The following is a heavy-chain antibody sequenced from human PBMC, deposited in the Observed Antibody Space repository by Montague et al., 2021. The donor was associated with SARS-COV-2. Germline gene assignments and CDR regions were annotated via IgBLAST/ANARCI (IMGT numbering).Heavy chain of an antibody. CDR1: GGSISSSSYY. J-gene: IGHJ4*02. Sequence: SETLSLTCTVSGGSISSSSYYWGWIRQPPGKGLEWIGCIYYSGSTYYNPSLKSRVTISVDTSKNQFSLKLSSVTAADTAVYYCARHGKTRIAMIVVVIGYLDYWGQGTLVTVSS. CDR3: ARHGKTRIAMIVVVIGYLDY. CDR2: IYYSGST. D-gene: IGHD3-22*01. V-gene: IGHV4-39*01.